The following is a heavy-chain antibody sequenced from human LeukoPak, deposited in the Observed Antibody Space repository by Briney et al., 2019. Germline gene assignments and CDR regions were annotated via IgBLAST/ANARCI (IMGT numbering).Heavy chain of an antibody. Sequence: GGSLRLSCAASGFTFSSHWMHWVRQAPGKGLVWVSRLDSYGTSTRYADSVKGRFTISRDNGKNTLYLQMNSLRAEDTAVYYCARVSTAASLAIDSWGQGTLVTVST. J-gene: IGHJ4*02. V-gene: IGHV3-74*01. D-gene: IGHD6-13*01. CDR2: LDSYGTST. CDR3: ARVSTAASLAIDS. CDR1: GFTFSSHW.